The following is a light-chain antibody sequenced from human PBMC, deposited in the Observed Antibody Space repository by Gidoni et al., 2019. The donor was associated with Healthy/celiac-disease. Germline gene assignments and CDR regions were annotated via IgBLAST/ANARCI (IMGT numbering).Light chain of an antibody. CDR3: MQDLQTPPYT. Sequence: DIVMTQSPFPLPFTPGELASISCRSSQSLLHSNGYNYLYWYLHKPVQSQQLPLYLGSSRAPGVADRISGSGSGTDFTLKSSRVEAEDVGVYYCMQDLQTPPYTFXQXTKVEIK. CDR1: QSLLHSNGYNY. J-gene: IGKJ2*01. V-gene: IGKV2-28*01. CDR2: LGS.